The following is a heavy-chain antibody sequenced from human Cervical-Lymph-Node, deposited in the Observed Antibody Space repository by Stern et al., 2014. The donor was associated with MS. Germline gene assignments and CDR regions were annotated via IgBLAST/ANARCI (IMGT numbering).Heavy chain of an antibody. CDR3: TSRYDYGDYIY. J-gene: IGHJ4*02. D-gene: IGHD4-17*01. V-gene: IGHV3-30-3*01. Sequence: VQLVVSGGGVVLPGTSLRLSCAASGFPFSVYALFWVRLAPGKGLEWVAVISHDATNKYYADSMKGRFLISRDNFQYTLYLKMNSLRTEDTAVYYCTSRYDYGDYIYWGQGALVAVSS. CDR1: GFPFSVYA. CDR2: ISHDATNK.